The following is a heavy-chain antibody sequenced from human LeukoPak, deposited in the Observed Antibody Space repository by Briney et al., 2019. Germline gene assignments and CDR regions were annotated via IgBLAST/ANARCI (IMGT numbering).Heavy chain of an antibody. CDR1: GYTFTSYG. Sequence: ASVKVSCKASGYTFTSYGISWVRQASGQGLEWMGWMNPNSGNIVYAQKLQGRVTMTRNTSISTAYMELSSLRSEDTAVYYCARDLRGLYYYHYMDVWGEGTTVTISS. CDR3: ARDLRGLYYYHYMDV. CDR2: MNPNSGNI. J-gene: IGHJ6*03. D-gene: IGHD3/OR15-3a*01. V-gene: IGHV1-8*02.